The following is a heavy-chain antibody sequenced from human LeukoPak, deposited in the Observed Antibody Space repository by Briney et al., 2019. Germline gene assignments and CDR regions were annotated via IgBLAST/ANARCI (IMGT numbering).Heavy chain of an antibody. CDR1: GGSFSGYY. D-gene: IGHD6-19*01. Sequence: SETLSLTCAVYGGSFSGYYWSWIRQPPGKGLEWIGEINHSGSTSYNPSLKSRVTISVDTSKNQFSLKLSSVTAADTAVYYCASGPSPNDSSGNRSDYWGQGTLVTVSS. V-gene: IGHV4-34*01. CDR3: ASGPSPNDSSGNRSDY. J-gene: IGHJ4*02. CDR2: INHSGST.